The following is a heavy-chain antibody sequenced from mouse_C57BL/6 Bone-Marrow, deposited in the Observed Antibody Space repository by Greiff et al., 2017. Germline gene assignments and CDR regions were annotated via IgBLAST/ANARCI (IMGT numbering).Heavy chain of an antibody. CDR2: ISSGGSYT. CDR3: ARGGGYWFAY. V-gene: IGHV5-6*01. D-gene: IGHD1-1*02. CDR1: GFTFSSYG. J-gene: IGHJ3*01. Sequence: EVQLQQSGGDLMKPGGSLKLSCAASGFTFSSYGMSWVRQTPDKRLEWVATISSGGSYTYYPDSVKGRFTISRDNAKNTLYLQMSSLKSEDTAMYYCARGGGYWFAYWGQGTLVTVSA.